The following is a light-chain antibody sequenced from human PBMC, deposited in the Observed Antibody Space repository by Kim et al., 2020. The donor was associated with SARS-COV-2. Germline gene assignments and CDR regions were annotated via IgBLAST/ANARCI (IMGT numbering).Light chain of an antibody. J-gene: IGLJ2*01. CDR3: SSYTTRSPYVI. CDR2: DVN. CDR1: SSDY. Sequence: GSPGQSITITCTGTSSDYVSWYQQHPGKAPKLIIYDVNNRPSGVSSRFSGSKSGTSASLTISGPQTEDEAHYYCSSYTTRSPYVIFGGGTKLTVL. V-gene: IGLV2-14*03.